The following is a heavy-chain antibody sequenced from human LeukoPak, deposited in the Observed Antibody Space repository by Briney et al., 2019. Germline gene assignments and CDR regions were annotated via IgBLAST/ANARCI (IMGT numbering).Heavy chain of an antibody. J-gene: IGHJ4*02. CDR2: INPNSGGT. CDR3: ARDYYDSSGYYQRDY. D-gene: IGHD3-22*01. CDR1: GYTFTGYY. V-gene: IGHV1-2*02. Sequence: GASVKVSCKASGYTFTGYYMHWVRQAPGQGLEWMGWINPNSGGTNYAQKFQGRVTMTKDTSISTAYMELSRLRSDDTAVYYCARDYYDSSGYYQRDYWGQGTLVTVSS.